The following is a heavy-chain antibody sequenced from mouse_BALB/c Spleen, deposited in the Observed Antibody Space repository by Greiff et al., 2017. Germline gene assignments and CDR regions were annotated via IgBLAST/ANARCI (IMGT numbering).Heavy chain of an antibody. CDR2: ISYSGST. J-gene: IGHJ4*01. Sequence: VQLKESGPSLVKPSQSLSLTCTVTGYSITSDYAWNWIRQFPGNKLEWMGYISYSGSTSYNPSLKSRISITRDTSKNQFFLQLNSVTTEDTATYYCAKSLYGNYRGYYAMDYWGQGTSVTVSS. CDR1: GYSITSDYA. CDR3: AKSLYGNYRGYYAMDY. D-gene: IGHD2-1*01. V-gene: IGHV3-2*02.